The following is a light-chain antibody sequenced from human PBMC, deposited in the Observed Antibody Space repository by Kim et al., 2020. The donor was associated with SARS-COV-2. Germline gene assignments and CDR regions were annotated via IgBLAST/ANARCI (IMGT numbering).Light chain of an antibody. V-gene: IGKV3-20*01. CDR2: GTS. J-gene: IGKJ4*01. CDR3: QQYGSSPLHT. Sequence: PRERATLSCRASHSVSSSYLAWYQQKPGQSPRLLIYGTSNTATGIPDRFSGSGSGTDSTLTISRLEPEDFAVYYCQQYGSSPLHTFGGGTKVDIK. CDR1: HSVSSSY.